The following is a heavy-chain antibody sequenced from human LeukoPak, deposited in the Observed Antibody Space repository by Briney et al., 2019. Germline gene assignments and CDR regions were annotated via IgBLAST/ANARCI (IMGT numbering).Heavy chain of an antibody. CDR2: IKKDGSGI. Sequence: GGSLRLSCAVSGFPFSNSWMYWVRQAPGKGLEGVANIKKDGSGISYVDSVKGRFIISRDNARNSLYLQKNSLRVEDTAVYFCARGSSMEVWGKGTAVTVSS. CDR1: GFPFSNSW. D-gene: IGHD1-26*01. J-gene: IGHJ6*04. CDR3: ARGSSMEV. V-gene: IGHV3-7*03.